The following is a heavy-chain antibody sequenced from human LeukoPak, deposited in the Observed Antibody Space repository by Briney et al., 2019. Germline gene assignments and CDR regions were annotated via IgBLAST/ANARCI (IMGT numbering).Heavy chain of an antibody. CDR1: GGTFSSYA. Sequence: SVKVSCKASGGTFSSYAISWVRQAPGQGLEWMGGIIPIFGTANYAQKFQGRVTITTDESTSTAYMELSSLRSEDTAVYYCASSPVSYSSSWFGGDAFDIWGQGTMVTVSS. V-gene: IGHV1-69*05. J-gene: IGHJ3*02. D-gene: IGHD6-13*01. CDR2: IIPIFGTA. CDR3: ASSPVSYSSSWFGGDAFDI.